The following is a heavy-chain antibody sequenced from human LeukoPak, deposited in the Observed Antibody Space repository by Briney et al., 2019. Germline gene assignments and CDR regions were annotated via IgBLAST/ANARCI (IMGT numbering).Heavy chain of an antibody. Sequence: SETLSLTCTVSGGSISSSSNNWGWIRQPPGKGLEWIGSIYYSGSTYYNPSLKSRVTISVDTSKNQFSLKLSSMTAADTAVYYCARGIAVALNWFDPWGQGTLVTVSS. CDR3: ARGIAVALNWFDP. J-gene: IGHJ5*02. CDR1: GGSISSSSNN. V-gene: IGHV4-39*01. D-gene: IGHD6-19*01. CDR2: IYYSGST.